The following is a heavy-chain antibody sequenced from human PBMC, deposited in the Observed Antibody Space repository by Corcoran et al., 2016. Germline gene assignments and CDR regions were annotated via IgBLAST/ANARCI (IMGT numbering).Heavy chain of an antibody. D-gene: IGHD3-10*01. CDR3: ARAVYGSGSPLDY. J-gene: IGHJ4*03. CDR1: GFTFSSYW. Sequence: EVYLVESGGVLVQPGGSLRLSCAASGFTFSSYWMHWVRQASGKGLVWVSRIKIDGVDYADPVRGRFTITSDHAKNTLDLQMNRLRAEDPAWYYCARAVYGSGSPLDYWGHGIVVTVSS. V-gene: IGHV3-74*01. CDR2: IKIDGV.